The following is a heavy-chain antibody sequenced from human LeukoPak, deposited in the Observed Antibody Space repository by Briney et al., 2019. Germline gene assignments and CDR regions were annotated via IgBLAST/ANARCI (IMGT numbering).Heavy chain of an antibody. J-gene: IGHJ4*02. Sequence: PSETLSPTCTVSGGSISSYYWSWIRQPPGQGLEWIGYIYYSGSTNYNPSLKSRVTISVDTSKNQFSLKLSSVTAADTAVYYCARMPRWDGYDLDYWGQGTLVTVSS. V-gene: IGHV4-59*01. CDR2: IYYSGST. CDR3: ARMPRWDGYDLDY. D-gene: IGHD5-12*01. CDR1: GGSISSYY.